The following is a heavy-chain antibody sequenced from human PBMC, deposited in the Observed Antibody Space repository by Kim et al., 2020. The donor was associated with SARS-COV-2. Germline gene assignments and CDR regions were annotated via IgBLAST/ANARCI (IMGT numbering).Heavy chain of an antibody. D-gene: IGHD2-15*01. CDR1: GYTFATHW. CDR2: IYPDDSDT. J-gene: IGHJ3*02. Sequence: GESLKISCKGSGYTFATHWIGWVRHMPGKGLEWMGIIYPDDSDTRYRPSFQGQVTMSADKSMTTAYLQWGSLKASDTAIYYCARHYTEAGGSGTFDIWGLGTLVTVSS. V-gene: IGHV5-51*01. CDR3: ARHYTEAGGSGTFDI.